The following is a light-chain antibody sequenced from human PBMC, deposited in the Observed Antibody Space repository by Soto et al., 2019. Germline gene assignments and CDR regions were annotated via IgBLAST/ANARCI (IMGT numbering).Light chain of an antibody. Sequence: EVVLTQSPGTLSLSPGERATLSCRASESVSSSFLTWYQQKPGQAPRLLIYRTSNRVTGIPDRFSGSGSGTDFTLTVSRLEPEDFAVYFCQHSGNSLWTFGQGDTVEIK. CDR1: ESVSSSF. J-gene: IGKJ1*01. CDR2: RTS. V-gene: IGKV3-20*01. CDR3: QHSGNSLWT.